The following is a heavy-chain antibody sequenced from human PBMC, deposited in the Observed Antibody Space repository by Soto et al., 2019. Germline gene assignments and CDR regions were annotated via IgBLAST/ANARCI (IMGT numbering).Heavy chain of an antibody. J-gene: IGHJ4*02. D-gene: IGHD1-7*01. CDR3: VKERTPPFFDS. CDR2: MWYDGLRQ. Sequence: GGSLRLSCVGSGFTLNNYGVHWVRQAPGKGLEWVALMWYDGLRQTYLDSVRGRFTVSRDSSTNTIYLQMNSLTVEDTGNYFCVKERTPPFFDSWGQGTPVTVSS. V-gene: IGHV3-33*03. CDR1: GFTLNNYG.